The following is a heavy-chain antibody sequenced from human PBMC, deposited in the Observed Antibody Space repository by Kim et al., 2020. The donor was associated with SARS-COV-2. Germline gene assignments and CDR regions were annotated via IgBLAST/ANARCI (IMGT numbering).Heavy chain of an antibody. D-gene: IGHD6-19*01. V-gene: IGHV4-34*01. Sequence: SETLSLTCAVYGGSFSGYYWSWIRQPPGKGLEWIGGINHSGSTNYNPSLKSRVTISVDTSKNQFSLKLSSVTAADTAVYYCARGTRQWLVRGPYYYYMDVWGKGTTVTVSS. J-gene: IGHJ6*03. CDR3: ARGTRQWLVRGPYYYYMDV. CDR1: GGSFSGYY. CDR2: INHSGST.